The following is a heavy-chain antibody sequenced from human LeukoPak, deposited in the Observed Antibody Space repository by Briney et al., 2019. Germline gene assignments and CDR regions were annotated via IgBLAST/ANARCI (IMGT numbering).Heavy chain of an antibody. CDR2: INWNSGSI. J-gene: IGHJ3*02. CDR3: AKNWNGHAFDI. CDR1: GFTFDDYA. Sequence: GGSLRLSCAVSGFTFDDYAMHWVRQVPGKGLEWVSGINWNSGSIGYADSVKGRFTISRDNAKNSLYLQMNSLRAEDTAVYKCAKNWNGHAFDIWGQGTMVTVSS. V-gene: IGHV3-9*01. D-gene: IGHD1-1*01.